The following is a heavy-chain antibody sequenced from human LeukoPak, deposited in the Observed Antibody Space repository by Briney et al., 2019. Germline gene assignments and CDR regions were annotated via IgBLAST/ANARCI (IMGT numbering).Heavy chain of an antibody. J-gene: IGHJ6*02. V-gene: IGHV3-11*01. CDR1: GFTFSDYC. D-gene: IGHD1-26*01. CDR3: ARGGAHGMDV. Sequence: GGSLRLSCAASGFTFSDYCMTWNRQAPGKGLEWVSYISGVASDIYYADSVKGRFTISRDNAKKSVYLQMNSLRAEDTAVYYCARGGAHGMDVWGLGTTVTVSS. CDR2: ISGVASDI.